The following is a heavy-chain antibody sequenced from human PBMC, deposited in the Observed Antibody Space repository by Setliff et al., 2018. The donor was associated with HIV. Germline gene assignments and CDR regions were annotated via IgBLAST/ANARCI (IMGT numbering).Heavy chain of an antibody. V-gene: IGHV1-46*01. CDR3: ARGTTESCDY. D-gene: IGHD4-17*01. J-gene: IGHJ4*02. CDR2: INPGTGST. CDR1: GGTFSSYA. Sequence: ASVKVSCKASGGTFSSYAISWVRQVPGQGLEWMGIINPGTGSTTYAQKFQGRVTMTWDMSTTTLSMELSSLTSEDTAVFYCARGTTESCDYWGQGTLVTVSS.